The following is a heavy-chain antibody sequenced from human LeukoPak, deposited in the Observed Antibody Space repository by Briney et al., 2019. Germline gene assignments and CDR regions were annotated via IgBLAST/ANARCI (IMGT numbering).Heavy chain of an antibody. V-gene: IGHV3-30*02. D-gene: IGHD1-26*01. J-gene: IGHJ4*02. CDR1: GFTFSSYG. CDR3: AKGRGSYPPASDY. CDR2: IRYDGSNK. Sequence: GGSLRLSCAASGFTFSSYGMHWVRQAPGKGLEWVAFIRYDGSNKYYADSVKGRFTISRDNSKNTLYLQMNSLRAEGTAVYYCAKGRGSYPPASDYWGQGTLVTVSS.